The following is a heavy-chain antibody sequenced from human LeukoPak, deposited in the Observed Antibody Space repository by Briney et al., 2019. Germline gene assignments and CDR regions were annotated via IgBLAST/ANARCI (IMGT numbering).Heavy chain of an antibody. D-gene: IGHD5-12*01. CDR1: EFTFSSYA. V-gene: IGHV3-23*01. Sequence: PGGSLRLSCAASEFTFSSYAMSWVRQAPGKGLEWVSVVSSGASSTYYADSVKGRFTISRDKSKNTLYLQMNSLRAEDTAVYYCARAITPSYSGYEVDYWGQGTLVTVSS. CDR2: VSSGASST. CDR3: ARAITPSYSGYEVDY. J-gene: IGHJ4*02.